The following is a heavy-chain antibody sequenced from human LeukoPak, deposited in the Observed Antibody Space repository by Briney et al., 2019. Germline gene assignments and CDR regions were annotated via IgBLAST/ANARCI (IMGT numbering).Heavy chain of an antibody. D-gene: IGHD6-19*01. J-gene: IGHJ4*02. V-gene: IGHV3-23*05. Sequence: PGGSLRLSCTASGFSFSTYSMTWVRQGPGKGQEWDSSIYNSGSKTFYADSVKGRFTISRDNSKNTLYLQMNSLTAEDTAIYCCSKDVVPDSGWDLDYWGQGTLVTVSS. CDR3: SKDVVPDSGWDLDY. CDR1: GFSFSTYS. CDR2: IYNSGSKT.